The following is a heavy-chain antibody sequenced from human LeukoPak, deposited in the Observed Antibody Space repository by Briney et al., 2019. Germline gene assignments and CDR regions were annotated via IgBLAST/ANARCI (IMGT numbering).Heavy chain of an antibody. J-gene: IGHJ4*02. CDR1: GYTFTSYG. V-gene: IGHV1-18*01. Sequence: GASVKVSCKASGYTFTSYGISWVRQAPGQGLEWMGWTSAYNGNTNYAQKLQGRVTMTTDTSTSTAYMELRSLRSDDTAVYYCAGRAYCGGDCYFPPDYWGQGTLVTVSS. CDR2: TSAYNGNT. CDR3: AGRAYCGGDCYFPPDY. D-gene: IGHD2-21*02.